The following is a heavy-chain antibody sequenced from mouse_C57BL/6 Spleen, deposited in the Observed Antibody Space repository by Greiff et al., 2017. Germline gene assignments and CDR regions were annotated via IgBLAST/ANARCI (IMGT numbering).Heavy chain of an antibody. D-gene: IGHD1-1*01. CDR2: IRNKANGYTT. V-gene: IGHV7-3*01. J-gene: IGHJ1*03. CDR3: ARYDYGSIWYFDV. Sequence: EVMLVESGGGLVQPGGSLSLSCAASGFTFTDYYMSWVRQPPGKALEWLGFIRNKANGYTTEYSASVKGRFTISRDNSQSILYLQMNALRAEDSATYYCARYDYGSIWYFDVWGTGTTVTVSS. CDR1: GFTFTDYY.